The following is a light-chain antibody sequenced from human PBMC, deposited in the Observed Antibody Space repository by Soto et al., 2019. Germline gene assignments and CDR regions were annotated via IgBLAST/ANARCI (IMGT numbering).Light chain of an antibody. CDR3: QQSYSTPHT. CDR1: QSISSY. V-gene: IGKV1-39*01. CDR2: AAS. J-gene: IGKJ4*01. Sequence: DIQMTQSPSSLSASVGDRVTITCRASQSISSYLNWYQQKPGEAPKLLIYAASSLQSGVPSRLSGSGSGTDFTLTISSLQPEDFATYYCQQSYSTPHTFGGGTKMDIK.